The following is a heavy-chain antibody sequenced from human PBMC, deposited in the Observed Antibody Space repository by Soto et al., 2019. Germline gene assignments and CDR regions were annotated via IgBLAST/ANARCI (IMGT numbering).Heavy chain of an antibody. Sequence: SETLSLTCTVSGDSISSSSYYWGWIRQPPGKGLEWIGSIYYSGSTYYNPSLQSRVTISVDTSKNQFSLKLSSVTAADTAVYYCGRHEGYDYLPRRWGQGTLVTVSS. CDR1: GDSISSSSYY. D-gene: IGHD5-12*01. J-gene: IGHJ4*02. V-gene: IGHV4-39*01. CDR2: IYYSGST. CDR3: GRHEGYDYLPRR.